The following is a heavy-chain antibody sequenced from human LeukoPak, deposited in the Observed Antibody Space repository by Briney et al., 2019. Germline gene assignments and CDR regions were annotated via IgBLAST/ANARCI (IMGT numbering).Heavy chain of an antibody. CDR3: AKVRDVLLWFGEPPAMMDV. J-gene: IGHJ6*02. V-gene: IGHV3-30*18. D-gene: IGHD3-10*01. CDR2: ISYDGSNK. CDR1: GFTFSSYG. Sequence: PGGSLRLSCAASGFTFSSYGMHWVRQAPGKGLEWVAVISYDGSNKYYADSVKGRFTISRDNSKNTLYLQMNSLRAEDTAVYYCAKVRDVLLWFGEPPAMMDVWGQGTTVTVSS.